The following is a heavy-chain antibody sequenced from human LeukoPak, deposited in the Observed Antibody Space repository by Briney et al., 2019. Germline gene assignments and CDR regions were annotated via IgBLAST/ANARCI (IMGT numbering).Heavy chain of an antibody. CDR1: GGSFSGYY. CDR3: ARSTSSGWYDY. J-gene: IGHJ4*02. Sequence: SETLFLTCAVYGGSFSGYYWSWIRQPPGKGLEWIGEINHSGSTNYNPSLKSRVTISVDTSKNQFSLKLSSVTAADTAVYYCARSTSSGWYDYWGQGTLVTVSS. CDR2: INHSGST. D-gene: IGHD6-19*01. V-gene: IGHV4-34*01.